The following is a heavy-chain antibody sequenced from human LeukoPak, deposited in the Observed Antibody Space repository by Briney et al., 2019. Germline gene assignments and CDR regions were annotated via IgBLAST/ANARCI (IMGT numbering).Heavy chain of an antibody. J-gene: IGHJ5*02. CDR1: GGSFSGYY. CDR2: INHSGST. CDR3: ARIRYCSGGSCS. Sequence: SETLSLTCAAYGGSFSGYYWSWIRQPPGKGLEWIGGINHSGSTNYNPSLKSRVTISVDTSKNQFSLKLSSVTAADTAVYYCARIRYCSGGSCSWGQGTLVTVSS. V-gene: IGHV4-34*01. D-gene: IGHD2-15*01.